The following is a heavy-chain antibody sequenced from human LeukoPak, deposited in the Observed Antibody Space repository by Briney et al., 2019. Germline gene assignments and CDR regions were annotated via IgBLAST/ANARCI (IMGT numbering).Heavy chain of an antibody. V-gene: IGHV3-23*01. Sequence: GGSLRLSCAASGFTFSSYAMSWVRQAPGKGLEWVSAISGSGGSTYYADSVKGRFIISRDNSKNTLYLQMNSLRAEDTAVYYCAKARSVGEYYFDYWGQGTLVTVSS. CDR1: GFTFSSYA. J-gene: IGHJ4*02. D-gene: IGHD3-10*01. CDR3: AKARSVGEYYFDY. CDR2: ISGSGGST.